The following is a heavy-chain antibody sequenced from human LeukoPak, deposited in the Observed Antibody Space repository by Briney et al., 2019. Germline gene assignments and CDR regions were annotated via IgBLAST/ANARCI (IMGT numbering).Heavy chain of an antibody. V-gene: IGHV1-3*01. CDR3: ASSSGWGYYYGMDV. Sequence: GASVKVSCKASGYTFTTYAMHWVRQAPGQRLEWMGWINGGNGNTKYSQKFQGSVTISRDTSASTAYMELSRLRSDDTAVYYCASSSGWGYYYGMDVWGQGTTVTVSS. CDR1: GYTFTTYA. D-gene: IGHD6-19*01. J-gene: IGHJ6*02. CDR2: INGGNGNT.